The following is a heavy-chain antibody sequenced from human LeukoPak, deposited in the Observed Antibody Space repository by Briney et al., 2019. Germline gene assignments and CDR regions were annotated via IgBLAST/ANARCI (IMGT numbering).Heavy chain of an antibody. J-gene: IGHJ5*02. CDR1: GFTFSAYS. CDR3: AKCSGGNCYHSDDH. V-gene: IGHV3-21*01. D-gene: IGHD2-15*01. Sequence: GGSLRLSCAASGFTFSAYSMNWVRQAPGKGLEWVSSISSGSRYIYYADSVKGRFTISRDNAKDSLYLQMNSLRAEDTAVYYCAKCSGGNCYHSDDHWGQGTPVTVSP. CDR2: ISSGSRYI.